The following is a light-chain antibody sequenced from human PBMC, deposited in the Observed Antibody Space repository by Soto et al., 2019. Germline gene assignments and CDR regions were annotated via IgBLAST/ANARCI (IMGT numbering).Light chain of an antibody. J-gene: IGKJ1*01. Sequence: EIVMTQSPATLSVSPGERATLSCRASQSVSSNLAWYQQKPGQAPRLLIYGASTRATGIPARFSGSGSGTEFTLTISSLQSEDFAVYYCQQYTNLWTFDQGTKVEIK. CDR2: GAS. CDR1: QSVSSN. CDR3: QQYTNLWT. V-gene: IGKV3-15*01.